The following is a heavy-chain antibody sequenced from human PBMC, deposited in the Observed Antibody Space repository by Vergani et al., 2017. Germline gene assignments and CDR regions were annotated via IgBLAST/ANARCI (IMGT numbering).Heavy chain of an antibody. CDR3: ARERAFWSGYYGYGMDV. V-gene: IGHV4-59*01. J-gene: IGHJ6*02. D-gene: IGHD3-3*01. Sequence: VQLVESGGGLVKPGGSLRLSCAASGFTFSNAWMSWVRQAPGKGLEWIGYIYYSGSTKYNPSLKSRVTISVDTSKNQFSLNLSSVTAADTAVYYCARERAFWSGYYGYGMDVWGQGTTVTVSS. CDR1: GFTFSNAW. CDR2: IYYSGST.